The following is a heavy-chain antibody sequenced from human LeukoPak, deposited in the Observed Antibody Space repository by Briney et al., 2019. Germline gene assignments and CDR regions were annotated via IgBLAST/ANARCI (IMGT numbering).Heavy chain of an antibody. Sequence: KPSETLSLTCTVSGGSISSSSYYWGWIRQPPGKGLEWIGSIYYSGSTYYNPSLKSRVTISVDTSKNQFSLKLSSVTAADTAVYYCARENGWYYFDYWGQGTLVTVSS. CDR1: GGSISSSSYY. J-gene: IGHJ4*02. CDR3: ARENGWYYFDY. D-gene: IGHD6-19*01. V-gene: IGHV4-39*07. CDR2: IYYSGST.